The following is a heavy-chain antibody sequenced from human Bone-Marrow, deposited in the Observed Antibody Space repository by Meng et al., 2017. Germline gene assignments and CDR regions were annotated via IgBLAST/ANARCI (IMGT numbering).Heavy chain of an antibody. CDR3: ARLFSYYYYGMDV. D-gene: IGHD3-10*02. V-gene: IGHV3-21*01. CDR2: ISSSSYI. J-gene: IGHJ6*02. CDR1: GFTFSSYS. Sequence: GESLKISCAASGFTFSSYSMNWVRQAPGKGLEWVSSISSSSYIYYADSVKGRFTISRDNAKNSLYLQMNSLRAEDTAVYYCARLFSYYYYGMDVWGQGTTVTVSS.